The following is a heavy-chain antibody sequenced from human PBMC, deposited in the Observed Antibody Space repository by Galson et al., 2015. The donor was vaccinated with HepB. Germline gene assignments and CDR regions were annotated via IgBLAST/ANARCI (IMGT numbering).Heavy chain of an antibody. J-gene: IGHJ3*02. CDR2: ISGSGGST. CDR1: GFTFSSYA. Sequence: SLRLSCAASGFTFSSYAMSWVRQAPGKGLEWVSAISGSGGSTYYADSVKGRFTISRDNSKNTLYLQMNSLRAEDTAVYYCAKHITMIVVGEKNDAFDIWGQGTMVTVSS. V-gene: IGHV3-23*01. CDR3: AKHITMIVVGEKNDAFDI. D-gene: IGHD3-22*01.